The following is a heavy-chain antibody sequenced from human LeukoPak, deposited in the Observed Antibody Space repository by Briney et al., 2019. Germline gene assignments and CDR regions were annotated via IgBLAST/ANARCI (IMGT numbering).Heavy chain of an antibody. CDR1: GFTLSSNY. Sequence: GGSLRLSCAASGFTLSSNYMTWVRQAPGKGLEWVSLIDSGGSAFYADSMKGRFTISRDNSKNTLYLQMNSLRAEDTAVYYCATGTIHLWYAYWGHGTLVTVSS. CDR3: ATGTIHLWYAY. J-gene: IGHJ4*01. V-gene: IGHV3-53*01. CDR2: IDSGGSA. D-gene: IGHD5-18*01.